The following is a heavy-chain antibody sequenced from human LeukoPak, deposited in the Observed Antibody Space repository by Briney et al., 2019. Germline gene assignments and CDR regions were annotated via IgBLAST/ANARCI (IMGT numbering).Heavy chain of an antibody. V-gene: IGHV1-18*01. CDR1: GYTFTSYG. D-gene: IGHD3-3*01. Sequence: GASVKVPCKASGYTFTSYGISWVRQAPGQGLEWMGWISAYNGNTNYAQKLQGRVTMTTDTSTSTAYMELRSLRSDDTAVYYCARGLRRTTIFGVVTPYYDYWGQGTLVTVSS. CDR3: ARGLRRTTIFGVVTPYYDY. CDR2: ISAYNGNT. J-gene: IGHJ4*02.